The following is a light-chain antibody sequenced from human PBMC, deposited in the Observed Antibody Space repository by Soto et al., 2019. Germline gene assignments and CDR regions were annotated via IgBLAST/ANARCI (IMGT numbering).Light chain of an antibody. V-gene: IGKV3-20*01. CDR2: GAS. CDR3: QQYGSSPEIF. CDR1: QSIGSNY. Sequence: EIVLTQSPGTLSLSPGESATLSCRASQSIGSNYLAWYQQKPGQAPRLLIYGASKRATGIPDRFSGSGSGTEFTLTISRLEPEDFAVYYCQQYGSSPEIFFGQGTRLEIK. J-gene: IGKJ5*01.